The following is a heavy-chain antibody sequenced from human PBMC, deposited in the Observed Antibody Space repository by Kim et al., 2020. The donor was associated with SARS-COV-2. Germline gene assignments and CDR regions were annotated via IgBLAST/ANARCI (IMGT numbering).Heavy chain of an antibody. V-gene: IGHV5-10-1*01. CDR3: ARRRPYTGLYFDY. J-gene: IGHJ4*02. D-gene: IGHD3-16*01. Sequence: SPSFQGHATISADKSISTAYLQWRSLKASDTAMYYCARRRPYTGLYFDYWGQGTLVTVSS.